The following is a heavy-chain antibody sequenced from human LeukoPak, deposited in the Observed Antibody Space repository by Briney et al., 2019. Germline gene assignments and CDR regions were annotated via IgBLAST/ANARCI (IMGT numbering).Heavy chain of an antibody. CDR2: ISGSGGST. Sequence: PGGSLRLSCAASGFTFSSYAMSWVRQAPGKGLEWVSAISGSGGSTYYADSVKGRFTISRDNSKNTLYLQMNSLRAEDAAVYYWAKERATYYDFWSGYYTIWKLFDYWGQGTLVTVSS. V-gene: IGHV3-23*01. D-gene: IGHD3-3*01. CDR3: AKERATYYDFWSGYYTIWKLFDY. CDR1: GFTFSSYA. J-gene: IGHJ4*02.